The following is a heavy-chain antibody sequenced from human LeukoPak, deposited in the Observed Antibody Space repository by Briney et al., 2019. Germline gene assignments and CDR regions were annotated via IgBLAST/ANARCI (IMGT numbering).Heavy chain of an antibody. CDR2: ISWNSGSI. J-gene: IGHJ4*02. CDR1: GFTFDDYA. Sequence: GGSLRLSCAASGFTFDDYAMHWVRQAPGMGLEWVSGISWNSGSIGYADSVKGRFTISRDNAKNSLYLQMNSLRAEDTALYYCAKDKSSSSWSLLDYWGQGTLVTVSS. CDR3: AKDKSSSSWSLLDY. D-gene: IGHD6-13*01. V-gene: IGHV3-9*01.